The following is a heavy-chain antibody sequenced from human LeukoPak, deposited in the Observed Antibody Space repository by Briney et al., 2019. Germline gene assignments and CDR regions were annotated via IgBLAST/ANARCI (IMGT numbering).Heavy chain of an antibody. CDR3: ARAAYSSTWYSRYFDL. V-gene: IGHV3-23*01. Sequence: HPGGSLRLSCAASGFTFSSYGMSWVRQAPGKGLEWVSAISGSGGSTYYADSVKGRFTISRENAKNSLYLQMNSLRAGDTAVYYCARAAYSSTWYSRYFDLWGRGTLVTVSS. CDR2: ISGSGGST. J-gene: IGHJ2*01. CDR1: GFTFSSYG. D-gene: IGHD6-13*01.